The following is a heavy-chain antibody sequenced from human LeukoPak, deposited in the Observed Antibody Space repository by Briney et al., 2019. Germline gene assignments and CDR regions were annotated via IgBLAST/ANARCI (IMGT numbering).Heavy chain of an antibody. CDR1: GYTFTSYD. CDR3: ARGRTRGYCSSTSCYPLGY. J-gene: IGHJ4*02. D-gene: IGHD2-2*01. Sequence: GASVKVSCKASGYTFTSYDINWVRQATGQGLEWMGWMNPNSGNTGYAQKFQGRVTITRNTSISTAYMELSSLRSEDTAVYYCARGRTRGYCSSTSCYPLGYWGQGTLVTVSS. CDR2: MNPNSGNT. V-gene: IGHV1-8*03.